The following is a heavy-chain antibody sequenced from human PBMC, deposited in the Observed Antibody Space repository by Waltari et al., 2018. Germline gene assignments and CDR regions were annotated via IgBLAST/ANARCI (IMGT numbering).Heavy chain of an antibody. J-gene: IGHJ3*02. CDR1: GGTFSSYA. D-gene: IGHD3-10*01. CDR2: IIPSFGTA. Sequence: QVQLVQSGAEVKKPGSSVKVSCKASGGTFSSYAISWVRQAPGQGLEWMGGIIPSFGTANYAQKFQGRVTITADESTSTAYMELSSLRSEDTAVYYCARDRQFITMVRGVIITYDAFDIWGQGTMVTVSS. CDR3: ARDRQFITMVRGVIITYDAFDI. V-gene: IGHV1-69*01.